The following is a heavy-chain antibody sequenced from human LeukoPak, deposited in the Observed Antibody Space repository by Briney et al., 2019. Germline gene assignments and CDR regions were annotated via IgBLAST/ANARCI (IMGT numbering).Heavy chain of an antibody. J-gene: IGHJ4*02. D-gene: IGHD5-24*01. CDR2: IIPILGIA. V-gene: IGHV1-69*04. Sequence: SVKVSCKASGGTFSSYAISWVRQAPGQGLEWMGRIIPILGIANYAQKFQGRVTITADKSTSTAYMELSSLRSEDTAVYYCARSRDGYNYPDYWGQGTLVTVSS. CDR1: GGTFSSYA. CDR3: ARSRDGYNYPDY.